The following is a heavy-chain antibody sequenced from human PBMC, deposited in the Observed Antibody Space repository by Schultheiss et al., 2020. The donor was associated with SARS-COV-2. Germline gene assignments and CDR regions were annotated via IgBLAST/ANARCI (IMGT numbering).Heavy chain of an antibody. CDR2: INQDGSEK. D-gene: IGHD4-17*01. Sequence: GESLKISCAASGFPFLPAFLLFFSQAPGKGLEWVANINQDGSEKHYVDSVKGRFTISRDNAKNSLYLQMNSLRAEDTAVYYWARGNYGDYGVNYWGQGTLV. CDR3: ARGNYGDYGVNY. CDR1: GFPFLPAF. J-gene: IGHJ4*02. V-gene: IGHV3-7*01.